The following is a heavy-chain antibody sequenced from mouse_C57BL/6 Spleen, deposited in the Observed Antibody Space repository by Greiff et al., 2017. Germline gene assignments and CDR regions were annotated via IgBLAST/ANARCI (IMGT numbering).Heavy chain of an antibody. CDR2: ILPGSGST. J-gene: IGHJ2*01. Sequence: VQLQQSGAELMKPGASVKLSCKATGYTFTGYWIEWVKQRPGHGLEWIGEILPGSGSTNYNEKFKGKATFTADTSSNTAYRQLSSLTTEDSAIYYCALGVITTVVEYYFDYWGQGTTLTVSS. CDR3: ALGVITTVVEYYFDY. V-gene: IGHV1-9*01. D-gene: IGHD1-1*01. CDR1: GYTFTGYW.